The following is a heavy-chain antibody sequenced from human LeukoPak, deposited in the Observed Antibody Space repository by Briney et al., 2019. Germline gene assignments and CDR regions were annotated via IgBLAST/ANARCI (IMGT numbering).Heavy chain of an antibody. V-gene: IGHV1-69*04. J-gene: IGHJ5*02. Sequence: GASVKVSCKASGGTFSSYAISWVRQAPGQGLEWMGRIIPILGIANYAQKFQGRVTITADKSTSTAYMELSSLRSEDTAVYYCARDRESGGDPNGNWFDPWGQGTLVTVSS. D-gene: IGHD2-21*02. CDR3: ARDRESGGDPNGNWFDP. CDR2: IIPILGIA. CDR1: GGTFSSYA.